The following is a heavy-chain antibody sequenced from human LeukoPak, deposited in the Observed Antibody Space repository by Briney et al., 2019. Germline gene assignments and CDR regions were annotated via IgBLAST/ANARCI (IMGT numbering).Heavy chain of an antibody. V-gene: IGHV3-23*01. J-gene: IGHJ6*02. D-gene: IGHD4-17*01. CDR1: GFTFDDYG. CDR2: ISGSGGST. CDR3: AALGYGDYVRYYYYGMDV. Sequence: PGGSLRLSCAAPGFTFDDYGMSWVRQAPGKGLEWVSTISGSGGSTYYADSVKGRFTISRDNSKNTLYLQMNSLRAEDTAVYYCAALGYGDYVRYYYYGMDVWGQGTTVTVSS.